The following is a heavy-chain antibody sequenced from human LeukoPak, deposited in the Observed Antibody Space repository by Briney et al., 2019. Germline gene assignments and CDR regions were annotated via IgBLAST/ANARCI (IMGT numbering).Heavy chain of an antibody. Sequence: PSETLSLTCTVSGYSISSGYYWGWIRQPPGKGLEWIGSIYHSGSTYYNPSLKSRVTISVDTSKNQFSLKLSSVTAADTAVYYCARPRSGWTGAFDIWGQGTMVTVSS. CDR1: GYSISSGYY. CDR2: IYHSGST. J-gene: IGHJ3*02. D-gene: IGHD6-19*01. CDR3: ARPRSGWTGAFDI. V-gene: IGHV4-38-2*02.